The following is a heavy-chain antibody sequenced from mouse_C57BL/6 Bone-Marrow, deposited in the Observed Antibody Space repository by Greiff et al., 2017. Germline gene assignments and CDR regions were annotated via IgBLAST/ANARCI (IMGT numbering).Heavy chain of an antibody. J-gene: IGHJ3*01. CDR3: ARRRGFAY. CDR1: GFTFSSYG. Sequence: EVMLVESGGDLVKPGGSLKLSCAASGFTFSSYGMSWVRQTPDKRLEWVATISSGGSYTYYPDSVKGRFTISRDNAKNTLYLQMSSLKSEDTAMYYCARRRGFAYWGQGNLVTVS. CDR2: ISSGGSYT. V-gene: IGHV5-6*02.